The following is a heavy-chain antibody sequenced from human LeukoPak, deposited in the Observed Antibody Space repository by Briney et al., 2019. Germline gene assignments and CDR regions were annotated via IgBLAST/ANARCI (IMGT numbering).Heavy chain of an antibody. J-gene: IGHJ4*02. D-gene: IGHD4-11*01. CDR1: GYTFTDYY. CDR3: ARDRDYSNTERGFDY. Sequence: ASVKVSCKTSGYTFTDYYIHWVRQAPGQGREWMGCINPNSGETNSAQKFQGRVTMTGDTSISTAYMELRRVTSDDTAVYYCARDRDYSNTERGFDYWGQGTLVTVSS. CDR2: INPNSGET. V-gene: IGHV1-2*02.